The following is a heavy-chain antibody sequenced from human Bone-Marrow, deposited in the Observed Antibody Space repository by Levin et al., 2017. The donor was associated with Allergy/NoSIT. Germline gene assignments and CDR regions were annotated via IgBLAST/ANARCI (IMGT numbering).Heavy chain of an antibody. D-gene: IGHD3-3*01. CDR2: ISGSGGST. CDR1: GFTFSSYA. V-gene: IGHV3-23*01. CDR3: AKGRLEWLLPNYWYFDL. J-gene: IGHJ2*01. Sequence: GGSLRLSCAASGFTFSSYAMSWVRQAPGKGLEWVSAISGSGGSTYYADSVKGRFTISRDNSKNTLYLQMNSLRAEDTAVYYCAKGRLEWLLPNYWYFDLWGRGTLVTVSS.